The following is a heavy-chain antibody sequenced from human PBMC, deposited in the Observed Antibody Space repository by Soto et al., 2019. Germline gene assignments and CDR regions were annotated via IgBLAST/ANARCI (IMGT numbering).Heavy chain of an antibody. Sequence: GGSLRLSCAASGFTFSSYAMSWVRQAPGKGLEWVSAISGGDGSTYYADSVKGRFTISRDNTKNTVYLQMNSLSAEDTAVYYCVRGARNYYYFDYWGQGTLVTVSS. D-gene: IGHD3-10*01. CDR3: VRGARNYYYFDY. J-gene: IGHJ4*02. V-gene: IGHV3-23*01. CDR2: ISGGDGST. CDR1: GFTFSSYA.